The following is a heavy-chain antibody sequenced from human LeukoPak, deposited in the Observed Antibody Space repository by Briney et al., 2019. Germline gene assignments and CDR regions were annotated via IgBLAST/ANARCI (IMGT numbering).Heavy chain of an antibody. D-gene: IGHD3-22*01. CDR3: ATYYDSSGYYNWFDP. J-gene: IGHJ5*02. Sequence: SETLSLTRTVSGGSISSSSYYWAWIRQPPGQGLQWIGRIYYSGSTYYNPSLKSRVTISVDTSKNQFSLKLSSVTAADTAVYYCATYYDSSGYYNWFDPWGQGTLVTVSS. V-gene: IGHV4-39*01. CDR1: GGSISSSSYY. CDR2: IYYSGST.